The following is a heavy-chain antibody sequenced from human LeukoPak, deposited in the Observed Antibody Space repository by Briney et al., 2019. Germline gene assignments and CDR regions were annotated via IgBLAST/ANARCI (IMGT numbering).Heavy chain of an antibody. J-gene: IGHJ4*02. D-gene: IGHD3-9*01. CDR1: GFTFSRYG. Sequence: GGSLRLSCAASGFTFSRYGMHWVRQAPGKGLEWVAPIWSDGSNKYYADSVKGRFTISRDNSKNTLYLQMISLRAEDTAVYYCARDRDYDIFTGYYLAYWGQGTLVTVSS. CDR2: IWSDGSNK. CDR3: ARDRDYDIFTGYYLAY. V-gene: IGHV3-33*01.